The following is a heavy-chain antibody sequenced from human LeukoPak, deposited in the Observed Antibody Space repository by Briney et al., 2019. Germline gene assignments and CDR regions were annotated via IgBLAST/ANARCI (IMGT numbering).Heavy chain of an antibody. V-gene: IGHV1-69*13. CDR3: ARDQKIAAAGTYYYGMDV. CDR1: GGTFSSYA. D-gene: IGHD6-13*01. Sequence: SVKVSCKASGGTFSSYAISWVRQAPGQGLEWMGGIIPIFGTANYAQKFHGRVTITADESTSTAYMELSSLRSEDTAVYYCARDQKIAAAGTYYYGMDVWGQGTTVTVSS. J-gene: IGHJ6*02. CDR2: IIPIFGTA.